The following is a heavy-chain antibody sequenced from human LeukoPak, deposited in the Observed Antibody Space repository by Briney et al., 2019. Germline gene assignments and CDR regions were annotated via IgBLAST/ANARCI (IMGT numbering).Heavy chain of an antibody. CDR3: ARDRIVVVPAAMGGEDYFDY. J-gene: IGHJ4*02. D-gene: IGHD2-2*01. Sequence: PGGSLRLSCAASGFTFSSYSMNWVRQAPGKGLEWVSSISSISSYIYYADSVKGRFTISRDNAKNSLYLQMNSLRAEDTAVYYCARDRIVVVPAAMGGEDYFDYWGQGTLVTVSS. V-gene: IGHV3-21*01. CDR1: GFTFSSYS. CDR2: ISSISSYI.